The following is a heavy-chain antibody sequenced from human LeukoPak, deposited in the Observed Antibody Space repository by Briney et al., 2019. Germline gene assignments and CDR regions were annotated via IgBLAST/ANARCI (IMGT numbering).Heavy chain of an antibody. Sequence: GGSLRLSCAASGFTFSNFAMHWVRQAPGEGLEWVAVISYDGDNEYYADSVKGQFSISRDNSKNTLYLQMNSLRAEDTALYYCAKKVVVGATSPYSDFQDWGQGTLVTVSS. CDR2: ISYDGDNE. CDR1: GFTFSNFA. D-gene: IGHD1-26*01. V-gene: IGHV3-30-3*02. J-gene: IGHJ1*01. CDR3: AKKVVVGATSPYSDFQD.